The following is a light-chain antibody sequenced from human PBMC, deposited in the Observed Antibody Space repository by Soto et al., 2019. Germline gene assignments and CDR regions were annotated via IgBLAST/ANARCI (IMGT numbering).Light chain of an antibody. J-gene: IGKJ1*01. CDR1: QSVSSSF. Sequence: EIVLTQSPGTLSLSPGERATLSCRASQSVSSSFLAWYQQQPDQAPRLLIYGASSRATGIPDRFSGSGSGTDFTLTISRLEPEDFAVYYCQQYGSSPTFGQGTKVEIK. CDR2: GAS. V-gene: IGKV3-20*01. CDR3: QQYGSSPT.